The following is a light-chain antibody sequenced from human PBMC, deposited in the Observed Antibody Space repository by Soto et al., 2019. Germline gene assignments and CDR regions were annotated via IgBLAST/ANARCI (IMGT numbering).Light chain of an antibody. J-gene: IGKJ2*01. CDR2: RAS. CDR3: HQHGSSPFT. Sequence: DIVMTQSPDSLAVSLGERATINCKSSQSVYYRSNKKNYLGWYQQKPGQPPKLLISRASTRESGVPDRFSGSGSGAEYNLTISRLEPEDFALYYCHQHGSSPFTFGQGTRLEIK. CDR1: QSVYYRSNKKNY. V-gene: IGKV4-1*01.